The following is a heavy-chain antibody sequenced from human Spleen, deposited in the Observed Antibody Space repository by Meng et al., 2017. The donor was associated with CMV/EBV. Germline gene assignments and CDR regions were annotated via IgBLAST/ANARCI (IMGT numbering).Heavy chain of an antibody. CDR3: AHRILSRGFDP. CDR1: GFSLTTSGEG. V-gene: IGHV2-5*02. Sequence: QTTLQQSGPTLWNPPQTLTLTCTFSGFSLTTSGEGVAWIRQSPGEALEWLGIIYWDDDKEYSPSLRARLTITKDTSKNQVVLTMTNMDPVDTATYYCAHRILSRGFDPWGQGTLVTVSS. D-gene: IGHD2-15*01. CDR2: IYWDDDK. J-gene: IGHJ5*02.